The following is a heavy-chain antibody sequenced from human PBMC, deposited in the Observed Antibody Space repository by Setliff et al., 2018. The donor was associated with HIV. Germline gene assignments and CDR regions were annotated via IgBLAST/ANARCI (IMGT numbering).Heavy chain of an antibody. D-gene: IGHD5-12*01. Sequence: PSETLSLTCTVSGGSIRGYYWSWIRQPPGKGLEWMGYVFYTGLAAYNPSLKSRLTISVDTSKSQFSLRLTSVTAADTAIYYCARQVSIPGVAITPVDYWGQGALVTVSS. CDR1: GGSIRGYY. J-gene: IGHJ4*02. CDR2: VFYTGLA. V-gene: IGHV4-59*08. CDR3: ARQVSIPGVAITPVDY.